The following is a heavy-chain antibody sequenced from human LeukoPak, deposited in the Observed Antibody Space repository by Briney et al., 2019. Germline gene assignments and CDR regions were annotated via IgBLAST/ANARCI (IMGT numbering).Heavy chain of an antibody. V-gene: IGHV4-34*01. D-gene: IGHD3-22*01. CDR3: ARHLGTMIVVPAFDV. J-gene: IGHJ3*01. Sequence: PSETLSLTCAVYGGSFSGYYWSWVRQPPGKGLEWIGEINHSGSTYYNPSLKSRVTISVDTSRNQFSLKLSSVTAADTGVYYCARHLGTMIVVPAFDVWGQGTIVTVSS. CDR1: GGSFSGYY. CDR2: INHSGST.